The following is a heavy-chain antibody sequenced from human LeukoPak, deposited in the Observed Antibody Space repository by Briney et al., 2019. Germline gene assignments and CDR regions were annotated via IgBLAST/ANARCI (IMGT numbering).Heavy chain of an antibody. CDR3: ARESLNPKIGSTYGPAVMDV. J-gene: IGHJ6*02. Sequence: SETLSLTCTVSGGSMSSYYWNWILHPPGRGLECIGCTYYSGSTNSNPSLKSRVTISVSTSKNQVSLKLSSVTAADTAVYYCARESLNPKIGSTYGPAVMDVWGQGTTVTVFS. D-gene: IGHD2-21*01. CDR2: TYYSGST. CDR1: GGSMSSYY. V-gene: IGHV4-59*01.